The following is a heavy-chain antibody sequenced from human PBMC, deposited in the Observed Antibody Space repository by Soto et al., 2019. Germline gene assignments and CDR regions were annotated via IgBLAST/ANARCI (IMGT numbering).Heavy chain of an antibody. CDR2: ISAYNGNT. J-gene: IGHJ5*02. CDR1: GYTFTSDG. D-gene: IGHD3-22*01. Sequence: ASVKVSCKASGYTFTSDGISWVRQAPGQGLEWMGWISAYNGNTNYAQKLQGRVTMTTDTSTSTAYMELRSLRSDDTAVYYCAREQQAYYYDSSGYFYSYNWFDPWGQGTLVTVSS. CDR3: AREQQAYYYDSSGYFYSYNWFDP. V-gene: IGHV1-18*01.